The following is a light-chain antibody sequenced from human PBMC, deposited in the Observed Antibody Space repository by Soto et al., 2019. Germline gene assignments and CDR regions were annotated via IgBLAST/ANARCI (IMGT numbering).Light chain of an antibody. Sequence: QSALTQPASVSGSPGQSITISCTGTSSDVGGYNYVSWYQQHPGKAPKLMIYDVSNRPSGVSNRFSGSKSGNTASLTISGLQAEDVADYYCSSYTSSPSYVFGTGTKLTVL. CDR3: SSYTSSPSYV. CDR2: DVS. CDR1: SSDVGGYNY. J-gene: IGLJ1*01. V-gene: IGLV2-14*01.